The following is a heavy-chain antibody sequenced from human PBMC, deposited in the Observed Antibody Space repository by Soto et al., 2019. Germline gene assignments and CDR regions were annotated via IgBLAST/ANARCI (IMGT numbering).Heavy chain of an antibody. CDR2: ISYDGSNK. CDR1: GFTFSSYA. D-gene: IGHD6-19*01. V-gene: IGHV3-30-3*01. CDR3: ARGPSSLTRFDY. J-gene: IGHJ4*02. Sequence: GGSLRLSCAASGFTFSSYAMHWVRQAPGKGLEWVAVISYDGSNKYFADSVKGRFTISRDNSKNTLYLQMNSLRGEDTAVYYCARGPSSLTRFDYWGQGTLVTSPQ.